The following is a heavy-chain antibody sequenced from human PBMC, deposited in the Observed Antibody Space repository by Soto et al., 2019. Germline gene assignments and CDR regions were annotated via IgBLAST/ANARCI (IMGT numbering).Heavy chain of an antibody. CDR1: GYNFADYW. CDR2: IYPDDSDT. D-gene: IGHD4-17*01. V-gene: IGHV5-51*01. Sequence: PGESLKISCKASGYNFADYWVAWLRQMPGKGLERVGIIYPDDSDTRYSPSFQGQDTNSADKSVSFLFLHYNTLKASDTAIFSCARPVADFAGFSDWVTRPDDIFFDYWGRGSRVTVSS. J-gene: IGHJ4*02. CDR3: ARPVADFAGFSDWVTRPDDIFFDY.